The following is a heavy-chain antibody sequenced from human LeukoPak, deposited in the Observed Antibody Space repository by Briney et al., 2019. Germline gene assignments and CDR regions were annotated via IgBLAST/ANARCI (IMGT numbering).Heavy chain of an antibody. V-gene: IGHV1-69*05. CDR1: GGTFSSYA. J-gene: IGHJ5*02. D-gene: IGHD3-3*01. CDR2: IIPIFGTA. Sequence: SVKVSCKASGGTFSSYAISWLRQAPGQGLEWMGRIIPIFGTANYAQKFQGRVTITTDESTSTAYMELSSLRSEDTAVYYCARGDFWSGNWFDPWGQGTLVTVSS. CDR3: ARGDFWSGNWFDP.